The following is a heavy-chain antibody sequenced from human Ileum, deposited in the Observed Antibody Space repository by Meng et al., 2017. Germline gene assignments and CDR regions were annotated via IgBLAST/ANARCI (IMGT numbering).Heavy chain of an antibody. CDR3: ARRDNQGPGFGVDY. V-gene: IGHV7-4-1*02. D-gene: IGHD3-10*01. CDR1: GYTFTTYA. J-gene: IGHJ4*02. Sequence: HVQLVQSGSAFKKPAASVKVSCKASGYTFTTYAMNWVRQAPGPGLEWMGWINTNSGNPTYAQGFTGRFVFSLDTSVSTAYLQISSLKAEDTAVYYCARRDNQGPGFGVDYWGQGTLVTVSS. CDR2: INTNSGNP.